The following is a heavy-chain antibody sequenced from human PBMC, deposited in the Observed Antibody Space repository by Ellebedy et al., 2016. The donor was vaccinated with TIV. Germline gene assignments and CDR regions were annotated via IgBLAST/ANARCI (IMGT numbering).Heavy chain of an antibody. D-gene: IGHD2-15*01. J-gene: IGHJ4*02. CDR1: GFTFSSYW. V-gene: IGHV3-74*01. CDR3: AKDLVVAASHGSD. CDR2: INSDGSST. Sequence: GESLKISCSASGFTFSSYWMHWVRQAPGKGLVWVSRINSDGSSTSYADSVKGRFTISRDNSKNTLYLQMNSLRAEDPAVYYCAKDLVVAASHGSDWGQGTLVTVSS.